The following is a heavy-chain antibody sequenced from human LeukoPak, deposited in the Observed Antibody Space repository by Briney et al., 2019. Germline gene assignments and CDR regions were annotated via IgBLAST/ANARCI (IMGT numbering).Heavy chain of an antibody. CDR2: ISADGRA. D-gene: IGHD1-26*01. CDR3: ATWAFYHGLDV. V-gene: IGHV3-43*02. CDR1: GMNFEKYA. J-gene: IGHJ6*02. Sequence: GGSLRLSCVASGMNFEKYAMHWVRQRPGKGLERVAVISADGRADHADSVKGRFTVSRDNSKESLFLDMSSLRDEDSALYYCATWAFYHGLDVWGQGTTVIVSS.